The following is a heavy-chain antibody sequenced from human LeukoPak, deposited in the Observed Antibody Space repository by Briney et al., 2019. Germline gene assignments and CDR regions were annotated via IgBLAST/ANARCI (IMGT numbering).Heavy chain of an antibody. CDR1: GYIFTGYY. J-gene: IGHJ6*04. D-gene: IGHD6-19*01. CDR3: ARNSSDWYGYMDV. CDR2: ISTYNGYA. V-gene: IGHV1-18*04. Sequence: ASVKVSCKASGYIFTGYYLHWVRQAPGQGLEWMGWISTYNGYANYVQKLQGRVTMTTETSTSTAYMELRSLRSDDTAVYYCARNSSDWYGYMDVWGKGTTVTVSS.